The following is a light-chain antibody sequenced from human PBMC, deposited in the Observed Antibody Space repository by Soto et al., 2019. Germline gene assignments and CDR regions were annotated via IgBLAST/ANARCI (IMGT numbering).Light chain of an antibody. Sequence: QSALTQPASVSGSPGQSITISCTGTSSDVGGYNYVCWYQQHPGKAPKLMIYDVTHRPSGVSNRFSGSKSGNTASLTISGLQAEDEADYYCSLYTTFSTVVFGGGTKLTVL. CDR3: SLYTTFSTVV. CDR1: SSDVGGYNY. J-gene: IGLJ2*01. CDR2: DVT. V-gene: IGLV2-14*01.